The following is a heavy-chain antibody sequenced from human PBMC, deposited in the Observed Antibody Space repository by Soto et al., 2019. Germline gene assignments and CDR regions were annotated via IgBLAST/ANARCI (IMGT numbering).Heavy chain of an antibody. J-gene: IGHJ4*02. V-gene: IGHV1-24*01. D-gene: IGHD4-4*01. CDR3: ATFGSNYAGIYFDY. CDR2: FDPEDGET. Sequence: ASVKVSCKVSGYTLTELSMHWVRQAPGKGLEWMGGFDPEDGETIYAQKFQGRVTMTEDTSTDTAYMELSSLRSEDTAVYYCATFGSNYAGIYFDYWGQGTLVTVSS. CDR1: GYTLTELS.